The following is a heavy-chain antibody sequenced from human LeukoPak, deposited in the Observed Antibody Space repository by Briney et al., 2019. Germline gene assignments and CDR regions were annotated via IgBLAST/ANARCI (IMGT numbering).Heavy chain of an antibody. CDR3: ARFCNYYDSSGYYYGFDP. J-gene: IGHJ5*02. CDR2: IYYSGST. CDR1: GGSISSYY. V-gene: IGHV4-59*01. Sequence: SETLSLTCTVSGGSISSYYWSRIRQPPGKGLEWIGYIYYSGSTNYNPSLKSRVTISVDTSKNQFSLKLSSVTAADTAVYYCARFCNYYDSSGYYYGFDPWGQGTLVTVSS. D-gene: IGHD3-22*01.